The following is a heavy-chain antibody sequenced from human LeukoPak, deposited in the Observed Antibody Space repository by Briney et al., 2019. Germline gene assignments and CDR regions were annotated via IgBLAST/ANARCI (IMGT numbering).Heavy chain of an antibody. CDR2: ISTSGGST. V-gene: IGHV3-23*01. CDR1: GFTFSNYG. D-gene: IGHD6-13*01. Sequence: PGGSLRLSCAASGFTFSNYGMNWVRQAPGKGLEWVSTISTSGGSTFYADSVKGRFTISRDNSKNTLYLQMNSLRAEDTAVYYCAKLVASGTQYWGQGTLVTVSS. CDR3: AKLVASGTQY. J-gene: IGHJ4*02.